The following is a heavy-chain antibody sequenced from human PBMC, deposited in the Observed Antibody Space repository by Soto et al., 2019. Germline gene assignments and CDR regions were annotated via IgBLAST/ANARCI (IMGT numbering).Heavy chain of an antibody. CDR1: GGSISSPSYY. CDR3: ARRVGVINWLDS. CDR2: IYYSGRT. Sequence: PSETLSLTCIVSGGSISSPSYYWGWIRQPPGKGLEWIGSIYYSGRTSYNPSLKSRVTISVDTSKNQFSLKLSSVTAADTAVYYCARRVGVINWLDSWGQGTLVTVSS. V-gene: IGHV4-39*01. J-gene: IGHJ5*01. D-gene: IGHD3-10*01.